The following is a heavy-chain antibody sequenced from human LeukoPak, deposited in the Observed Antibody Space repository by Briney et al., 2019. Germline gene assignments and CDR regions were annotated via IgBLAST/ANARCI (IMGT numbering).Heavy chain of an antibody. CDR1: GFTFSSYS. D-gene: IGHD3-22*01. CDR3: ATITMIVVANPLGAFDI. CDR2: ISSSSSYI. V-gene: IGHV3-21*01. Sequence: PGGSLRLSCAASGFTFSSYSMNWVRQAPGKGLEWVSSISSSSSYIYYADSVKGRFTISRDNAKNSLYLQMNSLRAEDTAVYYCATITMIVVANPLGAFDIWGQGTMVTVSS. J-gene: IGHJ3*02.